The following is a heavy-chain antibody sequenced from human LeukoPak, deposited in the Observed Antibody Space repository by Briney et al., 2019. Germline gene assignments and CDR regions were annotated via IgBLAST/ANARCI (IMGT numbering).Heavy chain of an antibody. CDR1: GYTFTSYY. CDR2: INPSGGTT. D-gene: IGHD2-8*01. Sequence: ASVKVSCKASGYTFTSYYMHWVRQAPGQGLEWIGVINPSGGTTSYAQKFQGRVTMTRDMSTSTVYMQLSSLRSEDTAVYYCARVVSNGDRAAFDIWGQGTMITVSS. V-gene: IGHV1-46*01. J-gene: IGHJ3*02. CDR3: ARVVSNGDRAAFDI.